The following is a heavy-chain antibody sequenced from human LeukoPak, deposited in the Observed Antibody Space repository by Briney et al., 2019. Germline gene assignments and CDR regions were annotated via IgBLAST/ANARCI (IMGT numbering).Heavy chain of an antibody. CDR1: GGSFSGYY. CDR2: INHSGST. D-gene: IGHD3-3*01. V-gene: IGHV4-34*01. CDR3: ASQITIFGVDV. Sequence: PSETLSLTCAVYGGSFSGYYWSWIRQPPGKGLEWIGEINHSGSTNYNPSLKSRVTISVDTSKNQFSLKLSSVTAADMAVYYCASQITIFGVDVWGQGTTVTVSS. J-gene: IGHJ6*02.